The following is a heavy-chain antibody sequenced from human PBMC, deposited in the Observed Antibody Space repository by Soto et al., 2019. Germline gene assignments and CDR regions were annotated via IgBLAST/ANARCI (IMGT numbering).Heavy chain of an antibody. CDR3: ARNPLLGCSYGYDWFDP. Sequence: ASVKVSCKASGYTFIGYYMHWVRPAPGQGLEWMGWLNPNTGGTHYAQKLQGRVSMTRGTSISTAYMERSRLRSDDTAVYYCARNPLLGCSYGYDWFDPWGQRTLVTVSS. CDR1: GYTFIGYY. D-gene: IGHD5-18*01. CDR2: LNPNTGGT. J-gene: IGHJ5*02. V-gene: IGHV1-2*02.